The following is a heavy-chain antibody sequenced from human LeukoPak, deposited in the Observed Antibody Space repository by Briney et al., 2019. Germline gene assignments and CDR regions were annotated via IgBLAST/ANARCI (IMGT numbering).Heavy chain of an antibody. J-gene: IGHJ4*02. V-gene: IGHV4-39*01. D-gene: IGHD4-17*01. CDR3: ARQMNTVTADY. CDR2: IFYSGST. CDR1: GLTVSSNY. Sequence: PGGSLRLSCAASGLTVSSNYMSWIRQPPGKGLEWIGSIFYSGSTYYNPSLNSRVTISIDTSKNQFSLRLSSVTAADTAVYYCARQMNTVTADYWGQGTLVTVSS.